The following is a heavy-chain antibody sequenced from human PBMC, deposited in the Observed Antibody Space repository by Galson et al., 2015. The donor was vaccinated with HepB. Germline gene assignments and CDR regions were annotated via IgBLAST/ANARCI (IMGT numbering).Heavy chain of an antibody. CDR3: VKEGSWFGGDWFDP. V-gene: IGHV3-23*01. Sequence: SLRLSCAGSGFIFRHHAIAWIRQAPGQGLEWVSGINGCGSTRTYSDTVKGRFSISRDNSKDTVFLQMDNLRAEDTAVYYCVKEGSWFGGDWFDPWGQGALVTVS. J-gene: IGHJ5*02. D-gene: IGHD3-16*01. CDR2: INGCGSTR. CDR1: GFIFRHHA.